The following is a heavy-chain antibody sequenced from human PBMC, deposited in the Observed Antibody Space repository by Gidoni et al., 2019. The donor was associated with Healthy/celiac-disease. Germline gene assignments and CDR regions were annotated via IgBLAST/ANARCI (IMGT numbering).Heavy chain of an antibody. CDR3: ARHTIGRGDSYGQWVY. Sequence: EVQLVQSGAEVKKPGESLKISCKGSGYSFTSYWIGWVRQMPGKGLEWVGIIYPGDSDTRYSPSVQGKVTSSADKSISTAYLQWSSLKASDTAMYYCARHTIGRGDSYGQWVYWGQGTLVTVSS. CDR1: GYSFTSYW. V-gene: IGHV5-51*01. D-gene: IGHD5-18*01. J-gene: IGHJ4*02. CDR2: IYPGDSDT.